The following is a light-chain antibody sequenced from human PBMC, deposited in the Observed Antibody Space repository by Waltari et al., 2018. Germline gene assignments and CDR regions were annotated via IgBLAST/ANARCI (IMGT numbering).Light chain of an antibody. V-gene: IGKV2-30*02. CDR2: RVS. CDR3: MQGTHWPWT. CDR1: QSLVHSDGNTY. Sequence: DVVMTQSPLSLPVTLGQPASISCRSSQSLVHSDGNTYLNWFQQRPGQSPRRIFYRVSYRDSGVPDRFSGSGSGTDFTLKISRVEAEDVGVYYCMQGTHWPWTFGQGTKVEIK. J-gene: IGKJ1*01.